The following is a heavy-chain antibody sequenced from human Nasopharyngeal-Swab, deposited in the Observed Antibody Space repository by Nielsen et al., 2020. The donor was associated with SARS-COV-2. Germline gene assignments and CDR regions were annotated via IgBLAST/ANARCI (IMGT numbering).Heavy chain of an antibody. CDR3: ASALVWFGEIWFDP. J-gene: IGHJ5*02. Sequence: GESLKISCAASGFTFSSYAMHWVRQAPGKGLEWVAVISYDGSNKYYADSVKGRFTISRDNSKNTLYLQMNSLRAEDTAVYYCASALVWFGEIWFDPWGQGTPVTVSS. V-gene: IGHV3-30-3*01. D-gene: IGHD3-10*01. CDR1: GFTFSSYA. CDR2: ISYDGSNK.